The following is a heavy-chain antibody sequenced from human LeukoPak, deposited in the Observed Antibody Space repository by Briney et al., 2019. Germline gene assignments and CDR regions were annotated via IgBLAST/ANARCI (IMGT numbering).Heavy chain of an antibody. CDR2: INPNSGGT. Sequence: ASVKVSCKASGYTFTGYYMHWVRQAPGQGLEWMGWINPNSGGTNSAQKFQCRVTMTRDTSISTAYMELSRLRSDDTAVYYCARVGRTVWFGELPDNWFDPWGQGTLVTVSS. CDR3: ARVGRTVWFGELPDNWFDP. D-gene: IGHD3-10*01. V-gene: IGHV1-2*02. CDR1: GYTFTGYY. J-gene: IGHJ5*02.